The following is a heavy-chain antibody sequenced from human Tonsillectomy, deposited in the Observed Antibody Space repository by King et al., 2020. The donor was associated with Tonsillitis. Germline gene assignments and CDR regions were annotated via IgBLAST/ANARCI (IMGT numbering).Heavy chain of an antibody. Sequence: VQLVESGGGVVQPGRSLRLSCAASGFTFSSYGMHWVRQAPGKGLEWVAVLSYDGSNKYYADSVKGRFTISRDNSNNTLSLQMNSLRDEDTAVYYCAKDRTGYGDYFFDYWGQGTLVTVSS. V-gene: IGHV3-30*18. CDR1: GFTFSSYG. CDR3: AKDRTGYGDYFFDY. CDR2: LSYDGSNK. D-gene: IGHD4-17*01. J-gene: IGHJ4*02.